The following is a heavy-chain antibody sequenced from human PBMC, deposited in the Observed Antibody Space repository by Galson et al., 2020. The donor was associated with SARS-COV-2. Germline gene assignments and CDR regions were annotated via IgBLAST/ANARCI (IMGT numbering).Heavy chain of an antibody. CDR1: GDTLTQSS. D-gene: IGHD6-19*01. V-gene: IGHV1-24*01. J-gene: IGHJ6*02. Sequence: GDSPKIPCKASGDTLTQSSMHWVRQAPGKGLEWMGGFDPEDGETIYAQKFQGRVTMTEDTSTDTAYMELSSLRSEDTAVYYCATGLAVAGTALAYYYYYGMDVWGQGATVTVSS. CDR2: FDPEDGET. CDR3: ATGLAVAGTALAYYYYYGMDV.